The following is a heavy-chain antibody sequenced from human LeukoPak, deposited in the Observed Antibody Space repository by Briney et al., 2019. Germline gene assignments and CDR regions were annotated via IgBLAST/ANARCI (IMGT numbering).Heavy chain of an antibody. CDR3: ARGQLPRAFQRIDYYYYYMDV. Sequence: GGSLRLSCAASGFTVSSNYMSWVRQAPGKGLEWVANIKQDGSEKYYVDSVKGRFTISRDNAKNSLYLQMNSLRAEDTAVYYCARGQLPRAFQRIDYYYYYMDVWGKGTTVTVSS. D-gene: IGHD6-13*01. V-gene: IGHV3-7*01. CDR2: IKQDGSEK. J-gene: IGHJ6*03. CDR1: GFTVSSNY.